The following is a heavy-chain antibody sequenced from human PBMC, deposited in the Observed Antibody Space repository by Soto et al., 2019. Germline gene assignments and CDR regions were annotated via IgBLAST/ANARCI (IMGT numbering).Heavy chain of an antibody. Sequence: SETLSLTCSVSGVSISNTSYYWGWIRQPPGKGLEWVGTIYFSGGTFYNPSLKSRVTISIDTSKNQFSLRLSSVTAADTAVYYCARHGSYWGQGTLVTVSS. CDR1: GVSISNTSYY. CDR2: IYFSGGT. V-gene: IGHV4-39*01. CDR3: ARHGSY. J-gene: IGHJ4*02.